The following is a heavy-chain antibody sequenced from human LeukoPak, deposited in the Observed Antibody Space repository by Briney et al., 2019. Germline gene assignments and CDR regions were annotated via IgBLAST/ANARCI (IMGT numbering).Heavy chain of an antibody. CDR1: GFTFSDYY. J-gene: IGHJ4*02. CDR3: ARSYSSGWYAVDY. CDR2: ISSSSSYT. Sequence: PGGSLRLSCAASGFTFSDYYMSWIRQAPGKGLEWVSYISSSSSYTNYADSVKGRFTISRDNAKNSLYLQMNSLRAEDTAVYYCARSYSSGWYAVDYWGQGTLVTVSS. D-gene: IGHD6-19*01. V-gene: IGHV3-11*03.